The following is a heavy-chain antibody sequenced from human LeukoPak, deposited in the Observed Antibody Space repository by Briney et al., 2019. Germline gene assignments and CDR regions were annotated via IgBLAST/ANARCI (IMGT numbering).Heavy chain of an antibody. CDR1: GYSISSGYY. Sequence: SETLSLTSAVSGYSISSGYYWGWIRQPPGKGLEWIGSIYHSGSTYYNPSLKSRVTISVDTSKNQFSLKLSSVTAADTAVYYCARHSGLRFLEWENYFDYWGQGTLVTVSS. J-gene: IGHJ4*02. CDR2: IYHSGST. CDR3: ARHSGLRFLEWENYFDY. D-gene: IGHD3-3*01. V-gene: IGHV4-38-2*01.